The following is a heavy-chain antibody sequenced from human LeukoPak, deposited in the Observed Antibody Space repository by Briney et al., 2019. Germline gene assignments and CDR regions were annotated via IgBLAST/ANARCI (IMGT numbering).Heavy chain of an antibody. J-gene: IGHJ4*02. CDR3: ARLRDDCSSTSCYNNYFGY. D-gene: IGHD2-2*02. Sequence: GESLKISCKGSGYSFTSYWIGWVRQMPGKGLEWMGIIYPGDSDTRYSPSFQGQVTISADKSISTAYLQWSSLKASDTAMYYCARLRDDCSSTSCYNNYFGYWGQGTLVTVSS. CDR1: GYSFTSYW. CDR2: IYPGDSDT. V-gene: IGHV5-51*01.